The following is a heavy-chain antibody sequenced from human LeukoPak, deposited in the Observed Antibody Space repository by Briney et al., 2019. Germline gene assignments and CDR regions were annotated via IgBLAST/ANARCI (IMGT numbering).Heavy chain of an antibody. V-gene: IGHV3-23*01. CDR3: ARGLGRELDGAFDI. CDR1: GFTFSNYA. Sequence: PGGSLRLSCAASGFTFSNYAMSWVRQAPGKGLEWVSTISGSGGTKYYADSVEGRFTISRDNSRNTLYLQMNSLRAEDTAVYYCARGLGRELDGAFDIWGQGTMVTVSS. CDR2: ISGSGGTK. J-gene: IGHJ3*02. D-gene: IGHD3-10*01.